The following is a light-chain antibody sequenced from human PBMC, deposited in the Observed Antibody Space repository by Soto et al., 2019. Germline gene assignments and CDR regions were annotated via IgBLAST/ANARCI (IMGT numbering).Light chain of an antibody. V-gene: IGKV1-5*03. Sequence: DITMTQSPSTLSPSVGDRVTIPCRASQGIRNCLAWYQQKPGKAPKLLIYTASTLQTGVPSRFSGSGSGTEFTLTISSLQPDDFATYYCQHYNSSSEAFGQGTKVDIK. J-gene: IGKJ1*01. CDR1: QGIRNC. CDR3: QHYNSSSEA. CDR2: TAS.